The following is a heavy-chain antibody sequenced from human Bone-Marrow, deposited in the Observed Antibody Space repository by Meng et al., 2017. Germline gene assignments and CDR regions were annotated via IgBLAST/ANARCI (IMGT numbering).Heavy chain of an antibody. V-gene: IGHV3-48*03. J-gene: IGHJ3*01. D-gene: IGHD3-22*01. Sequence: GESLKISCAASGFTFSSYAMHWVRQAPGKGLEWIANIKSGGNTKFYADSVKGRFTISRDDAKTSLYLQMNSLRAEDTAIYYCAKEYVAHSSGYDAFDVWGQGTVVTVSS. CDR3: AKEYVAHSSGYDAFDV. CDR2: IKSGGNTK. CDR1: GFTFSSYA.